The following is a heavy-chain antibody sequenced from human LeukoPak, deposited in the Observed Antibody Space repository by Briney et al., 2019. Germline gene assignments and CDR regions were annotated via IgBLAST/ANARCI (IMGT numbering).Heavy chain of an antibody. CDR2: INHSGST. V-gene: IGHV4-34*01. Sequence: SETLSLTCAVYGGSFSGYSWSWIRQPPGKGLEWIGEINHSGSTNYNPSLKSRVTISVGTSKNQFSLKLSSVTAADTAVYYCARVRGLDFWSGYYAHWGQGTLVTVSS. CDR3: ARVRGLDFWSGYYAH. J-gene: IGHJ4*02. CDR1: GGSFSGYS. D-gene: IGHD3-3*01.